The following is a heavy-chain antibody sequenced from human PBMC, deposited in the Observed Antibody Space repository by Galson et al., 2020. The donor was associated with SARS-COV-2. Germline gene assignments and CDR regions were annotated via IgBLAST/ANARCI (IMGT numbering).Heavy chain of an antibody. Sequence: ASVKVSCKASGYTFSSYDINWVRQATGQGLEWMGWMNPNSGNTGYAQKFQGRVTMTRSTATGTAYMELSGLRREDTAVYYCARRADHYDSSSYKYWGQGTLVTVS. D-gene: IGHD3-22*01. CDR3: ARRADHYDSSSYKY. J-gene: IGHJ4*02. V-gene: IGHV1-8*01. CDR1: GYTFSSYD. CDR2: MNPNSGNT.